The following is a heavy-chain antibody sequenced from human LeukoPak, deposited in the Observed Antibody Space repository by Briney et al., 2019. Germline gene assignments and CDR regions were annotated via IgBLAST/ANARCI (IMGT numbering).Heavy chain of an antibody. V-gene: IGHV4-59*01. CDR3: ARGNYYDSSTYYRAFDI. J-gene: IGHJ3*02. CDR2: IYYSGST. D-gene: IGHD3-22*01. CDR1: GGSISGYY. Sequence: SETLSLTCTVSGGSISGYYWNWIRQPPGKGLEWIGYIYYSGSTNYNPSLKSRVTISVDTSKNQFSLKLSSVTAADTAVYYCARGNYYDSSTYYRAFDIWGQGTMVTVSP.